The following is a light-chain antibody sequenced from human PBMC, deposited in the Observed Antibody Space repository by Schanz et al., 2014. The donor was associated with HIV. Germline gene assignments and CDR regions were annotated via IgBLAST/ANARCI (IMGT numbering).Light chain of an antibody. CDR1: QGIRND. CDR2: AAS. CDR3: QQNYGYPFS. Sequence: DIQMTQSPSSLSASVGDRVTITCRASQGIRNDLGWYQQKPGKAPKLLIYAASSLQGGVPSRFSGSGAGTDFTLTISSLQPEDSATYYCQQNYGYPFSFGPATKVNIK. V-gene: IGKV1-17*01. J-gene: IGKJ3*01.